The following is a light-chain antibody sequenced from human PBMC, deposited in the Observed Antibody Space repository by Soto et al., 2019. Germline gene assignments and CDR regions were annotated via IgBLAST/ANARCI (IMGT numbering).Light chain of an antibody. CDR2: DAS. J-gene: IGKJ4*01. Sequence: EIVLTQSPATLSLSPGERATLSCRASQSVSSYLAWYQQKPGQAPRLLIYDASNRAPGIPARFSGSGSGTDFTLTSSSLEPEDFAVYYCQQRSNWPLAFGGGTKVEIK. CDR3: QQRSNWPLA. CDR1: QSVSSY. V-gene: IGKV3-11*01.